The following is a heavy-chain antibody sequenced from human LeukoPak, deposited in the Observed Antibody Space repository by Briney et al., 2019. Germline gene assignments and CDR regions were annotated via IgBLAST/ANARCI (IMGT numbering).Heavy chain of an antibody. CDR3: ARHHGYQLLWNDY. J-gene: IGHJ4*02. D-gene: IGHD2-2*01. V-gene: IGHV4-39*01. Sequence: SETLSLTCTVSGGSISSSSYYWGWIRQPPGKGLEWIGSIYYSGSTYYNPSLKSRVTISVDTSKNQFSLKLSSVTAADTAVYYCARHHGYQLLWNDYWGQGTLVTVSS. CDR1: GGSISSSSYY. CDR2: IYYSGST.